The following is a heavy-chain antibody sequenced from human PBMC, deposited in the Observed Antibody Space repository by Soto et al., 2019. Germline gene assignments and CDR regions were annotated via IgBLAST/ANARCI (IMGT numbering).Heavy chain of an antibody. V-gene: IGHV4-59*01. CDR1: GGSISNFY. D-gene: IGHD3-16*01. CDR2: IYYTGIT. CDR3: AREGGAY. Sequence: SETLSLTCTVSGGSISNFYWSWIRQPPGKGLEWIGYIYYTGITNYNPSPKSRVTISVDTSKNQFSLKLSSVTAADTAVYYCAREGGAYWGQGTLVTVSS. J-gene: IGHJ4*02.